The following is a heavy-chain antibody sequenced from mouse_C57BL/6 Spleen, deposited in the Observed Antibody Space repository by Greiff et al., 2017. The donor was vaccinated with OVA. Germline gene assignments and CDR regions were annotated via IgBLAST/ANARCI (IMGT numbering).Heavy chain of an antibody. J-gene: IGHJ2*01. CDR3: ARRGYDYGFDY. CDR2: INPGSGGT. Sequence: QVQLQQSGAELVRPGTSVKVSCKASGYAFTNYLIEWVKQRPGQGLEWIGVINPGSGGTNYHETFKGKATLTADKSSSTAYMQLSSLTSEDSAVYFCARRGYDYGFDYWGQGTTLTVSS. V-gene: IGHV1-54*01. D-gene: IGHD2-4*01. CDR1: GYAFTNYL.